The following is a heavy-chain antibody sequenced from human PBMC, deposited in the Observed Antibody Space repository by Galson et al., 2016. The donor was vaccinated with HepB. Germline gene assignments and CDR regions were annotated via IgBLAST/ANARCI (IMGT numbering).Heavy chain of an antibody. CDR1: GFTFSSHV. Sequence: SLRLSCAASGFTFSSHVVTWVRQAPGGGLEWLAYLAADGGETNYADSVKGRFTISRDNSKNTHYLEMNRVTVEDTAVYYCVDRGSAGWNLVVQHWGQGTLVTVSS. J-gene: IGHJ1*01. CDR2: LAADGGET. D-gene: IGHD6-19*01. V-gene: IGHV3-23*01. CDR3: VDRGSAGWNLVVQH.